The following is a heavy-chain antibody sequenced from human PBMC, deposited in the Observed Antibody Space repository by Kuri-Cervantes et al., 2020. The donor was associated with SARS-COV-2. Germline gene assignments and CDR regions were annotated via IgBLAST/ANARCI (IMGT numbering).Heavy chain of an antibody. Sequence: SETLSLTCSVSGASISIYYWSWIRQPAGKGLEWIGRVYSTGTTDYNPSLKSRVTISVDTSKNQFSLKLSSVTAADTAVYYCARVRIAAAGSNWFDPWGQGTLVTVSS. CDR2: VYSTGTT. CDR1: GASISIYY. V-gene: IGHV4-4*07. D-gene: IGHD6-13*01. J-gene: IGHJ5*02. CDR3: ARVRIAAAGSNWFDP.